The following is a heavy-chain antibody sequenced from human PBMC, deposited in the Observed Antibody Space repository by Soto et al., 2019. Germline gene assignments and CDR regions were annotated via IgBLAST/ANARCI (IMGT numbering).Heavy chain of an antibody. Sequence: GGSLRLSCATSGFTFSNYGMNWVRQAPGKGPEWVSGISGSGGSTHYADSVEGRFTISRDNSKNTLYLEMDSLRAEDTAVYYCAKVVKYDVLTGYYKGPDYYGMDVWGQGTTVTVSS. CDR2: ISGSGGST. D-gene: IGHD3-9*01. V-gene: IGHV3-23*01. J-gene: IGHJ6*02. CDR3: AKVVKYDVLTGYYKGPDYYGMDV. CDR1: GFTFSNYG.